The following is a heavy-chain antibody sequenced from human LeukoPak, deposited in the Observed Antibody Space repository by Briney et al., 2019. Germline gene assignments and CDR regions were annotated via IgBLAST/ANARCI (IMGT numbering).Heavy chain of an antibody. D-gene: IGHD1-26*01. J-gene: IGHJ4*02. CDR3: ARSVGATTNFDY. CDR1: GYTFTGYY. CDR2: INPNSGGT. V-gene: IGHV1-2*02. Sequence: GASVKVSCKASGYTFTGYYMHWVRQAPGQGLEWMGWINPNSGGTNYAQKFQGRVTMTRDTSISTAYMELSRLRSDDAAVYYCARSVGATTNFDYWGQGTLVTVSS.